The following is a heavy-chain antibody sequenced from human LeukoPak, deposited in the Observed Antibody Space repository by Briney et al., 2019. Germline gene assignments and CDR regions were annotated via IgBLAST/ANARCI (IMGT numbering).Heavy chain of an antibody. CDR1: GFTFDNYN. CDR2: ISRSSSYI. J-gene: IGHJ5*02. Sequence: GGFLRLSCAASGFTFDNYNMNWVRQAPGKGLEWVSSISRSSSYIYYADSVKGRFTISRDNAKNSLFLQMNSLRAEDTAVYYCARETQYCSSTSLGLECTNNWFDPWGQGTLVTVSS. CDR3: ARETQYCSSTSLGLECTNNWFDP. D-gene: IGHD2-2*01. V-gene: IGHV3-21*01.